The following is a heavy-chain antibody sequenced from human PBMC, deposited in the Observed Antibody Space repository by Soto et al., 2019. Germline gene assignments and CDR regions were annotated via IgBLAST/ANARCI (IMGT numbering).Heavy chain of an antibody. D-gene: IGHD5-12*01. J-gene: IGHJ4*02. Sequence: SVKVSCKASGGTFSSYAFSWVRQAPGQGLEWMGGIIPIFGTANYAQKFQGRVTITADESTSTAYMELSSLRSEDTAVYYCARSRVATITWSLDYWGQGTLVTVSS. CDR2: IIPIFGTA. CDR3: ARSRVATITWSLDY. CDR1: GGTFSSYA. V-gene: IGHV1-69*13.